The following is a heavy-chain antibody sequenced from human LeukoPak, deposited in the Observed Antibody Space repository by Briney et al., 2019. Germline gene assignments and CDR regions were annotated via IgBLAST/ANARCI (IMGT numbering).Heavy chain of an antibody. J-gene: IGHJ6*02. CDR1: GYTFTSYG. D-gene: IGHD3-9*01. V-gene: IGHV1-18*01. CDR3: ARDLYYDILTGYYNYYYYGMDV. Sequence: GASVKVSCKASGYTFTSYGISWVRQAPGQGLEWMGWISAYNGNTSYAQKLQGRVTMTTDTSTSTAYMELRSLRSDDTAVYYCARDLYYDILTGYYNYYYYGMDVWGQGTTVTVSS. CDR2: ISAYNGNT.